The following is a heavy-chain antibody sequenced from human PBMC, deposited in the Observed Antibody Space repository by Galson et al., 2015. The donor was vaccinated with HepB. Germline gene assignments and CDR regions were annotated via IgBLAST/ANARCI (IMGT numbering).Heavy chain of an antibody. CDR2: ISSSSSYI. D-gene: IGHD1-1*01. CDR1: GFTFSSYS. Sequence: SLRLSCAASGFTFSSYSMNWVRQAPGKGLEWVSSISSSSSYIYYADSVKGRFTISRDNAKNSLYQQMNSLRAEDTAVYYCARHWMAGRRGYYYGMDVWGQGTTVTVSS. V-gene: IGHV3-21*01. CDR3: ARHWMAGRRGYYYGMDV. J-gene: IGHJ6*02.